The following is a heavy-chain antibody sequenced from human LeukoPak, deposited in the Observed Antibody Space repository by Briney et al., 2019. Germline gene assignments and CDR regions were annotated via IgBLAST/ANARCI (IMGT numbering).Heavy chain of an antibody. CDR3: AKILGESPRWFDP. CDR1: GFTLSRYW. CDR2: MNSDGSST. V-gene: IGHV3-74*01. J-gene: IGHJ5*02. Sequence: GGSLRLSCAASGFTLSRYWMHWVRRAPGKGLVSVAHMNSDGSSTNYADSVKGRFTISRDNAKNMLYLQMNSLRADDTAVYYCAKILGESPRWFDPWGQGTLVTVSS. D-gene: IGHD3-10*01.